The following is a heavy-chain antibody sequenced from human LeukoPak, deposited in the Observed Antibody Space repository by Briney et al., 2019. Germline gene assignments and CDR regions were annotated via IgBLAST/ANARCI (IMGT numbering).Heavy chain of an antibody. J-gene: IGHJ4*02. CDR2: INIDGNRT. D-gene: IGHD6-25*01. CDR1: GLTFSNFW. CDR3: ARKPAPAD. Sequence: QPGGSLRLSCAASGLTFSNFWMHWVRQAPGKGLVWVSRINIDGNRTSYADSVKGRFTISRDNAKNTLYLQMTSLRVEDTGIYYCARKPAPADWGQGTLVTVSS. V-gene: IGHV3-74*01.